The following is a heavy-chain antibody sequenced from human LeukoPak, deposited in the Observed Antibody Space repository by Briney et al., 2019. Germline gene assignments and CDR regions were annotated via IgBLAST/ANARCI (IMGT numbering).Heavy chain of an antibody. V-gene: IGHV3-33*01. J-gene: IGHJ3*02. CDR1: GFTFSSYG. D-gene: IGHD3-10*01. CDR3: ARDRSYGSGYYYKNDAFDI. Sequence: PGRSLRLSCAASGFTFSSYGMHWVRQAPGKGLEWVAVIWYDGTNKYYADSVKGRFTISRDNSKNTLYLQMNSLRAEDTAVYPCARDRSYGSGYYYKNDAFDIWGQGTMVTVSS. CDR2: IWYDGTNK.